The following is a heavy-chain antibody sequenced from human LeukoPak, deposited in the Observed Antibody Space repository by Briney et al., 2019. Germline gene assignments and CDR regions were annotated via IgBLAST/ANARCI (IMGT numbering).Heavy chain of an antibody. CDR2: INWNGGST. J-gene: IGHJ4*02. CDR3: ARQNGGAEYGDYGH. CDR1: GFTFDDYG. D-gene: IGHD4-17*01. Sequence: GGSLRLSCAASGFTFDDYGMSWVRQAPGKGLEWASGINWNGGSTGYADSVKGRSTISRDNAKNSLYLQMTSLRAEDTALYYCARQNGGAEYGDYGHWGQGILVTVSS. V-gene: IGHV3-20*04.